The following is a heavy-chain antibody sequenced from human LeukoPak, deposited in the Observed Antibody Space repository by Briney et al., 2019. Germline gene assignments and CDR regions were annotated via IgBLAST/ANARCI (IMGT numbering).Heavy chain of an antibody. CDR2: ISGSGGST. V-gene: IGHV3-23*01. D-gene: IGHD3-3*01. Sequence: QTGGSLRLSCAAPGFTFSSYAMSWVRQAPGKGLEWVSAISGSGGSTYYADSVKGRFTISRDNSKNTLYLQMNSLRAEDTAVYYCAKDSVTKYDFWSGPTYFVDYWGQGTLVTVSS. CDR3: AKDSVTKYDFWSGPTYFVDY. J-gene: IGHJ4*02. CDR1: GFTFSSYA.